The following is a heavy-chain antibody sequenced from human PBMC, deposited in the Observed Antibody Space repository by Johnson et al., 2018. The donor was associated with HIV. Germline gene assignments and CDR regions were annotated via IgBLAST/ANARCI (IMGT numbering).Heavy chain of an antibody. CDR1: GFTVSSNY. J-gene: IGHJ3*02. D-gene: IGHD3-10*01. Sequence: VQLVESGGGLVQPGGSLRLSCAASGFTVSSNYMTWVRQAPGKGLEWVSILYSGGSPYYADSVKGRFSISRDNSKNTLFLQLNSLRAEDTAVYYCGRAKGNSYYGSGHDAFDIWGRGTIVTVSS. CDR2: LYSGGSP. V-gene: IGHV3-66*02. CDR3: GRAKGNSYYGSGHDAFDI.